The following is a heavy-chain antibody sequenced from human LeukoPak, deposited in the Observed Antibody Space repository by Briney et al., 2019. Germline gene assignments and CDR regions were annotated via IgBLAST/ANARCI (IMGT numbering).Heavy chain of an antibody. CDR1: GFTFSDSW. V-gene: IGHV3-74*01. D-gene: IGHD1-26*01. Sequence: GGSRRLSCAASGFTFSDSWMHWVRQVPGKGLVSVSLIRSDGSVSYYADSVKGQFTISRDNAKNTLYLQMNSLRVEDTAVYYCGRDYFGSIDYWGQGILVTVSS. CDR2: IRSDGSVS. J-gene: IGHJ4*02. CDR3: GRDYFGSIDY.